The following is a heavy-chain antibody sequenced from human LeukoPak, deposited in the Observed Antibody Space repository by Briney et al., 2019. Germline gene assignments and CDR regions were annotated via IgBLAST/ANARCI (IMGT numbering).Heavy chain of an antibody. V-gene: IGHV1-8*01. CDR2: MNPNSGNT. J-gene: IGHJ4*02. CDR1: GYTFTSYD. Sequence: ASVKVSCKASGYTFTSYDINWVRQATGQGLEWMGWMNPNSGNTGYAQKFQGRVTMTRNTSISTAYMELSSLRSEDTAVYYCATGGGYYYGSGSYYKLWGQGTLVTVSS. CDR3: ATGGGYYYGSGSYYKL. D-gene: IGHD3-10*01.